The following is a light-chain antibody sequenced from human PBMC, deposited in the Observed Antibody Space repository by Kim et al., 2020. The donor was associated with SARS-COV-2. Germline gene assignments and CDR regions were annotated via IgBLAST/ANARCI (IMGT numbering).Light chain of an antibody. J-gene: IGKJ2*01. V-gene: IGKV1-5*03. CDR1: QSVNWW. CDR3: HQYNTHMYS. CDR2: RST. Sequence: DIQMTQSPSTLSASIGDTVTITCRVSQSVNWWLAWYQQKPGRAPKLLIYRSTILQTGVPSRFSGSGSGTEFTLTITSLQPDDSATYYRHQYNTHMYSFGQGTKLEI.